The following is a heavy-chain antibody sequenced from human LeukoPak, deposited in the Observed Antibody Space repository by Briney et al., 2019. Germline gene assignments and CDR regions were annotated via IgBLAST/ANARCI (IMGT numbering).Heavy chain of an antibody. D-gene: IGHD3-16*01. Sequence: PGGSLRLPCAASGFTLSTNCMTWVRQAPGKGREWGSTIYSCGTTYYSDSVMGRFTISRHNSRHTLYLQMNSLRAEDTAVYYWARVDPVMAHYFDLWGQGTLVTASS. CDR3: ARVDPVMAHYFDL. J-gene: IGHJ4*02. CDR2: IYSCGTT. V-gene: IGHV3-53*04. CDR1: GFTLSTNC.